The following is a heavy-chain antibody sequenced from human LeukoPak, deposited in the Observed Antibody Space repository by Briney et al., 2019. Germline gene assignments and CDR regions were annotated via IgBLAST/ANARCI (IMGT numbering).Heavy chain of an antibody. J-gene: IGHJ3*02. CDR1: GYTFTGYY. V-gene: IGHV1-2*02. D-gene: IGHD1-26*01. Sequence: GASVKVSFKASGYTFTGYYIHWVRQAPGQGLEWMAWINPNSGGTKYAQKFQGRVTMTRDTSISTAYMDLSSLRSDDTAVYYCARATPIVGTTKDAFDIWGQGTMVTVSS. CDR2: INPNSGGT. CDR3: ARATPIVGTTKDAFDI.